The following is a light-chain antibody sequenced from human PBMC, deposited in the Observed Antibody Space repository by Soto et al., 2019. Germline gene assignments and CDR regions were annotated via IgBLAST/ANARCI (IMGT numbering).Light chain of an antibody. CDR1: QNVGTK. CDR2: GAS. Sequence: EIVMTQSPATLSVSPGERATLSCRASQNVGTKLAWYQQKPGQAPRLLIYGASTRATGFPARFSGSGSGTAFTRTISSLQSEDVAVYYCQQYDTWPPLTFGGGTKVEIK. CDR3: QQYDTWPPLT. V-gene: IGKV3-15*01. J-gene: IGKJ4*01.